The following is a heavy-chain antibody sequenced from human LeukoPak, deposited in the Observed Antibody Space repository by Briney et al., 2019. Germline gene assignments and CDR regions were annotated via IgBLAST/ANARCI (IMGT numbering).Heavy chain of an antibody. CDR1: GFTFSSYS. Sequence: PGGSLRLSCAASGFTFSSYSMNWVRQAPGKGLEWVSSISSSSSYIHYADSVRGRFTISRDNAKNSLFLQMNSLRGEDTAVYYCTTDRWLYSLMDVWGKGTTVTVSS. V-gene: IGHV3-21*01. CDR3: TTDRWLYSLMDV. CDR2: ISSSSSYI. J-gene: IGHJ6*03. D-gene: IGHD5-12*01.